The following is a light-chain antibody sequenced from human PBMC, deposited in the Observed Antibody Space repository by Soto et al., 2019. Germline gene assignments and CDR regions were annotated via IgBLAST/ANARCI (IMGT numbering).Light chain of an antibody. CDR1: QSVSVNS. V-gene: IGKV3-20*01. Sequence: EIVLTQSPGTLSLSPGERATLSCRASQSVSVNSLAWYQQKGGQAPRLLIYAASTRATGVPDRFSGSGSGTDFALTISGLETEDFAVSYCQQYGGSPFTFGPGTKVDIK. CDR3: QQYGGSPFT. J-gene: IGKJ3*01. CDR2: AAS.